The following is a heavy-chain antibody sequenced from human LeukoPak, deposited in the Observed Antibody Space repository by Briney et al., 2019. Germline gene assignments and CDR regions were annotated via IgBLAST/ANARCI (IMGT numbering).Heavy chain of an antibody. CDR2: IARDDFT. Sequence: GASLRLSCAASGFTFRDYSMAWVRQLPGGGLEWVSAIARDDFTVYPDPLKGRFTISRDNSRNTLYLQMNTLRAEDTAVYYCVKERDRGTDVADDFDFWGQGTLVTVSS. V-gene: IGHV3-23*01. CDR3: VKERDRGTDVADDFDF. CDR1: GFTFRDYS. D-gene: IGHD6-19*01. J-gene: IGHJ4*02.